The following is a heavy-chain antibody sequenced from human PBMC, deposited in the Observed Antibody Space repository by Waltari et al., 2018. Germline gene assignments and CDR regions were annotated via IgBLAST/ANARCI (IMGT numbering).Heavy chain of an antibody. CDR1: GGSISSYY. CDR3: ARVGVHDAFDI. J-gene: IGHJ3*02. CDR2: IYTSGGT. V-gene: IGHV4-4*09. D-gene: IGHD1-1*01. Sequence: QVQLQESGPGLVKPSETLSLTCTVSGGSISSYYWSWIRQPPGKGLEWIGYIYTSGGTNYNPSLKSRVTISVDTSKNQCSLNLSSVTAADTAVYYCARVGVHDAFDIWGQGTMVTVSS.